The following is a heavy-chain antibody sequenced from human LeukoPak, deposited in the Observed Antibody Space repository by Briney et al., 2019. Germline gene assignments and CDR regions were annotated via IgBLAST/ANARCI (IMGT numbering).Heavy chain of an antibody. Sequence: PGGSLRLSCAASGFTFSSYEMNWVRQAPGKGLEWVSYISSSGSTIYYADSVKGRFTISRDSAKNSLYLQMNSLRAEDTAVYYCAREIKSFGYYDSSGYYRGSAFDIWGQGTMVTVSS. V-gene: IGHV3-48*03. CDR1: GFTFSSYE. J-gene: IGHJ3*02. CDR3: AREIKSFGYYDSSGYYRGSAFDI. D-gene: IGHD3-22*01. CDR2: ISSSGSTI.